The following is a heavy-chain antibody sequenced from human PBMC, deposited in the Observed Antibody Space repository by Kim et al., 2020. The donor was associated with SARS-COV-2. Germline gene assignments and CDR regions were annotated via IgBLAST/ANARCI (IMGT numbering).Heavy chain of an antibody. CDR3: ARDPDVGGLFDY. CDR2: ISYDGSNK. Sequence: GGSLRLSCAASGFTFSSYAMHWVRQAPGKGLEWVAVISYDGSNKYYADSVKGRFTISRDNSKNTLYLQMNSLRAEDTAVYYCARDPDVGGLFDYWGQGTLVTVSS. CDR1: GFTFSSYA. J-gene: IGHJ4*02. V-gene: IGHV3-30*04. D-gene: IGHD1-26*01.